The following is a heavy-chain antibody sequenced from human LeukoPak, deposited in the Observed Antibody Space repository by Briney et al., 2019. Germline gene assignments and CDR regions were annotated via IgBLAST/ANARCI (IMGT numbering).Heavy chain of an antibody. CDR2: IIPIFGTA. D-gene: IGHD3-10*01. CDR3: ARVLGERYHASGSYYG. CDR1: GGTFSSYA. J-gene: IGHJ4*02. Sequence: GASVKVSCKASGGTFSSYAISWVRQAPGQGLEWMGGIIPIFGTANYAQKFQGRVTITADESTSTAYMELSSLRSEDTAVYYCARVLGERYHASGSYYGWGQGILVTVSS. V-gene: IGHV1-69*13.